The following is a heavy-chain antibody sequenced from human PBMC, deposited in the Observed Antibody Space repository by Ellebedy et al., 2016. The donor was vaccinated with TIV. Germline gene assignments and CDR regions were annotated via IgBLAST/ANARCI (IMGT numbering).Heavy chain of an antibody. CDR2: IYYSGST. Sequence: SETLSLTCTVSGGSISRSSSYWGWIRQPPGTGLEWIGSIYYSGSTDYNPSLKSRVTISVDTSKNQFSLKLSSVTAADTAVYYCARTYSPHCTNGVCYMAYYFDYWGQGTLVIVSS. J-gene: IGHJ4*02. CDR3: ARTYSPHCTNGVCYMAYYFDY. V-gene: IGHV4-39*01. CDR1: GGSISRSSSY. D-gene: IGHD2-8*01.